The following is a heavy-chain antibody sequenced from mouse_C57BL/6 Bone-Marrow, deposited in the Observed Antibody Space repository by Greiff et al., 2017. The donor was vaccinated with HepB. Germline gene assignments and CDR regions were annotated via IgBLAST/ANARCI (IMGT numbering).Heavy chain of an antibody. Sequence: VQLQQSGAELVKPGASVKLSCKASGYTFTEYTIHWVKQRPGQGLEWIGWFYPGSGSIKYNEKFKDKATLTADKSSSTVYVELRRLTSEDSAVYVYARDEGICSNAWFAYWGQGTLVTVTA. CDR2: FYPGSGSI. CDR1: GYTFTEYT. J-gene: IGHJ3*01. V-gene: IGHV1-62-2*01. D-gene: IGHD1-1*01. CDR3: ARDEGICSNAWFAY.